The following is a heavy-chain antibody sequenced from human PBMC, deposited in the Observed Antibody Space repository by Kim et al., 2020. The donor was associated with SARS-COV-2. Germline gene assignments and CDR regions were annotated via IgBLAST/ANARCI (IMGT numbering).Heavy chain of an antibody. D-gene: IGHD4-17*01. CDR2: IDPSDSYT. J-gene: IGHJ6*02. Sequence: GESLKISCKGSGYSFTSYWISWVRQMPGKGLEWMGRIDPSDSYTNYSPSFQGHVTISADKSISTAYLQWSSLKASDTAMYYCARLYGDYPSNYYYYGMDVWGQGTTVTVSS. CDR1: GYSFTSYW. CDR3: ARLYGDYPSNYYYYGMDV. V-gene: IGHV5-10-1*01.